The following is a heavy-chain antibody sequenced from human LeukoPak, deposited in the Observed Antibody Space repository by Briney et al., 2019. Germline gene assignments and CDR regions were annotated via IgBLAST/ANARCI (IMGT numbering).Heavy chain of an antibody. Sequence: GGSLRLSCTASGFTFHSYAMRWVRQAPGKGLEWVAIVSYDGSNKYYADSVKGRYTISRDNNKSTLYLQVNGLRAEDTALYYCAREEGGDFDIWGQGTMLSVPS. V-gene: IGHV3-30*04. CDR3: AREEGGDFDI. J-gene: IGHJ3*02. CDR2: VSYDGSNK. D-gene: IGHD2-21*02. CDR1: GFTFHSYA.